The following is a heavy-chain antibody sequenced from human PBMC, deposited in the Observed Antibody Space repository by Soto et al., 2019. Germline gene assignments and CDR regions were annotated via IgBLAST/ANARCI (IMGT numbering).Heavy chain of an antibody. CDR1: GSTFSSDA. V-gene: IGHV3-23*01. J-gene: IGHJ3*01. Sequence: EVQLLESGGDLVQPGGSLRLSCAASGSTFSSDAMSWVRQAPGKGLEWVSVISGSGGSTFYADSVKGRFTISRDNTKTALRLQMHSLRAEDTALYFCAKMSDGWYGAFHVWGQGTMVTVSS. CDR3: AKMSDGWYGAFHV. D-gene: IGHD6-19*01. CDR2: ISGSGGST.